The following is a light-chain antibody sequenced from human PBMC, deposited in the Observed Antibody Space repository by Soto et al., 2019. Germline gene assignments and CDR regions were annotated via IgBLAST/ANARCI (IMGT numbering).Light chain of an antibody. CDR1: QSLNSR. CDR2: DAS. CDR3: HQYKSHSPT. V-gene: IGKV1-5*01. Sequence: DIQLTQSPSTLSASVGDRVTLTCRAAQSLNSRLAWYQQKPGKSPKLLIYDASSLESGVPSRFSGSGSGTEFTLTINSLQPDDFARYYCHQYKSHSPTFGQGTKVDIK. J-gene: IGKJ1*01.